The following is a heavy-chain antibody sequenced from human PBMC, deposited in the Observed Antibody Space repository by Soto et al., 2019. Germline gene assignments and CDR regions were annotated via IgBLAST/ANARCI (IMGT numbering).Heavy chain of an antibody. CDR2: ISAHNGNT. CDR3: GGGRCVDD. J-gene: IGHJ4*01. Sequence: QVHLVQSGAEVKKPGASVKVSCKGSGYDFTTYGITWVRQAPGQGLEWMAWISAHNGNTDYAQKLQGRVTVTRDTSTGNACMEVRYLRADDRAVYYCGGGRCVDDWGHGALVTVSS. CDR1: GYDFTTYG. V-gene: IGHV1-18*01.